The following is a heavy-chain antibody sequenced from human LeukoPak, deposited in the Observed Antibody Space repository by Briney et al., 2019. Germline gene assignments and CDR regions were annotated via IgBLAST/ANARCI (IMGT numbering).Heavy chain of an antibody. V-gene: IGHV4-4*07. CDR2: IYTSGST. J-gene: IGHJ6*02. Sequence: SETLSLTCTVSGGSISSYYWSWIRQPAEKGLEWIGRIYTSGSTNYNPSLKSRVTMSVDTSKNQFSLKLSSVTAADTAVYYCARDGTGILYYYYGMDVWGQGTTVTVSS. D-gene: IGHD2-15*01. CDR1: GGSISSYY. CDR3: ARDGTGILYYYYGMDV.